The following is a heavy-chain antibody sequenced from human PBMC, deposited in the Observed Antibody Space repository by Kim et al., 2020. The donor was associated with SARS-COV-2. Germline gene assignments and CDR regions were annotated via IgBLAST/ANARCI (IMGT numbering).Heavy chain of an antibody. CDR3: ARLKGILYWGYGMDV. V-gene: IGHV3-11*01. D-gene: IGHD2-8*02. J-gene: IGHJ6*02. Sequence: ADAVKGRFTIPRDNAKNSLYLQMNSLRAEDTAVYCCARLKGILYWGYGMDVWGQGTTVTVSS.